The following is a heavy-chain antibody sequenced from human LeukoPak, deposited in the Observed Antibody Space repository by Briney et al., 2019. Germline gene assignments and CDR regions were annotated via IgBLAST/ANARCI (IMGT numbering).Heavy chain of an antibody. Sequence: PSETLSLTCTVSGGSISSGSYYWSWIRQPAGKGLEWIGRIYASGSTNYNPSLKSRVTISVDTSNNQFSLKLSSVTAADTAVYYCARIGVVVMVDNWFDPWGQGTLVTVSS. V-gene: IGHV4-61*02. CDR3: ARIGVVVMVDNWFDP. CDR1: GGSISSGSYY. CDR2: IYASGST. D-gene: IGHD2-8*01. J-gene: IGHJ5*02.